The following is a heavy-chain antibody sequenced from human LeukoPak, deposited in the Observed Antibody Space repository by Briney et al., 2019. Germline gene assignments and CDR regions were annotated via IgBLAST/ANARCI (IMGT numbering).Heavy chain of an antibody. J-gene: IGHJ2*01. CDR2: INHSVST. CDR1: GGPFSGYY. V-gene: IGHV4-34*01. Sequence: SETLSLTCAVYGGPFSGYYWSWIRQPPGKGLEWIGEINHSVSTTYNPSLKSRVAISVDTSKNQLSLKRSSVTGADTAVYYCAGRLDLGGRGTLVTVSP. CDR3: AGRLDL.